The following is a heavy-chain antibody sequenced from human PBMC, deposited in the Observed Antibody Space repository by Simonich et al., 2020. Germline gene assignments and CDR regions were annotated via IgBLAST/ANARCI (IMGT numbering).Heavy chain of an antibody. J-gene: IGHJ2*01. D-gene: IGHD6-13*01. CDR3: ARDSYSSWYFDL. CDR2: INPNRGGT. CDR1: GYTFTGYY. V-gene: IGHV1-2*02. Sequence: QVQLVQSGAEVKKPGASVKVSCKASGYTFTGYYMHWVRQAPGQGLGWMGWINPNRGGTNYAQKVKGRVTMTRDTSISTAYMELSRLRSDDTAVYYCARDSYSSWYFDLWGRGTLVTVSS.